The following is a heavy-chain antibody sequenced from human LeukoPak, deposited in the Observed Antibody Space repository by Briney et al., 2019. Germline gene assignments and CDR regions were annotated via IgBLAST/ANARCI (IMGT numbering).Heavy chain of an antibody. Sequence: GGSLTLSCAASGFSFSAYAMSWVRQAPGKGLECVSSISNSGSDTNYADSVKGRFTISRDNSKNVLYLQMSSLSAEDTAVYYCAKRYCSGGYCYWGYAFDYWGQGTLVTVSS. CDR3: AKRYCSGGYCYWGYAFDY. J-gene: IGHJ4*02. V-gene: IGHV3-23*05. CDR2: ISNSGSDT. CDR1: GFSFSAYA. D-gene: IGHD2-15*01.